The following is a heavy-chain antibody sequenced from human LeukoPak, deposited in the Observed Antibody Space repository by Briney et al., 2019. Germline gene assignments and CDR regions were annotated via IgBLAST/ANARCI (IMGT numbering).Heavy chain of an antibody. J-gene: IGHJ4*02. CDR1: GFTFSDHY. Sequence: GGSLRLSCAASGFTFSDHYMAWIRRAPGKGLEWLSYISSSGYSYYGESVKGRFTISRDNAKKSVSLQMTGLRAEDTAVYHCAKGAYYDILTGYLLDYWGQGTLVTVSS. D-gene: IGHD3-9*01. CDR3: AKGAYYDILTGYLLDY. V-gene: IGHV3-11*05. CDR2: ISSSGYS.